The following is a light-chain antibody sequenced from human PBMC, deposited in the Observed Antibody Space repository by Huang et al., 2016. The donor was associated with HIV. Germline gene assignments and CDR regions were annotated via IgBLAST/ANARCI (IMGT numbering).Light chain of an antibody. J-gene: IGKJ1*01. CDR1: QSVFKN. Sequence: ENLMTQSPSTLSVSPGESATLSCRASQSVFKNLAWYQQKPGQAPKPLSYGSSTRAAGIPARFSGSGSGTDFTLTISSLQSEDFAVYYCQQYNTSPRTFGQGTKVEV. V-gene: IGKV3-15*01. CDR3: QQYNTSPRT. CDR2: GSS.